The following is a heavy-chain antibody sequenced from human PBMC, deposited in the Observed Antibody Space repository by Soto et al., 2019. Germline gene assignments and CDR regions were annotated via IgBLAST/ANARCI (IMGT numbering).Heavy chain of an antibody. V-gene: IGHV1-69*02. CDR2: IIPILGIA. Sequence: QVQLVQSGAEVKKPGSSVKVSCKASGGTFSSYTISWVRQAPGQGLEWMGRIIPILGIANYAQKFQGRVTITADKSTSTAYMELSSVRSEDTAVYYCARYASSGSSDYWGQGTLVTVSS. J-gene: IGHJ4*02. CDR1: GGTFSSYT. CDR3: ARYASSGSSDY. D-gene: IGHD3-22*01.